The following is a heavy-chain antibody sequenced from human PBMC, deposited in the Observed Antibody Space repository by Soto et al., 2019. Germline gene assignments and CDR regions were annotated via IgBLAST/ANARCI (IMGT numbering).Heavy chain of an antibody. CDR2: IYYSGST. Sequence: PSETLSLTCTVSGGSISSSSYYWGWIRQPPGKGLEWIGSIYYSGSTYYNPSLKSRVTISVDTSKNQFSLKLSSVTAADTAVYYCASPGHSSSPDYWGQGTLVTVSS. D-gene: IGHD6-6*01. CDR3: ASPGHSSSPDY. CDR1: GGSISSSSYY. J-gene: IGHJ4*02. V-gene: IGHV4-39*01.